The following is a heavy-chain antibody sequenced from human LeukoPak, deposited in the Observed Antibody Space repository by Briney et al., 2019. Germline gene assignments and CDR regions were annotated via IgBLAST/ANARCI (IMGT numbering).Heavy chain of an antibody. CDR3: ATTTIRLGY. Sequence: SETLSLTCTVSGGSISSSSHYWGWIRQPPGKGLEWIGSMYYRGSTYHNPSLKSRVTISVDTSKNQFSLKLSSVTAADTAVYYCATTTIRLGYWGQGTPVTASS. J-gene: IGHJ4*02. D-gene: IGHD1-26*01. CDR1: GGSISSSSHY. V-gene: IGHV4-39*07. CDR2: MYYRGST.